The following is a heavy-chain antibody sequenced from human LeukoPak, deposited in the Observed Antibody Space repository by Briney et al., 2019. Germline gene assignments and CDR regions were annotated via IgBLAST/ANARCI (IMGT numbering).Heavy chain of an antibody. D-gene: IGHD6-13*01. CDR2: ISHSGST. Sequence: SETPSLTCAVYGGSFSGYYCSWIRQPPGKGLEWIGEISHSGSTNYNPSLKSRVTISVDTSKNQFSLKLSAVTAADTAVYYCARRWSSRYAFDIWGQGTMVTVPS. V-gene: IGHV4-34*01. CDR1: GGSFSGYY. J-gene: IGHJ3*02. CDR3: ARRWSSRYAFDI.